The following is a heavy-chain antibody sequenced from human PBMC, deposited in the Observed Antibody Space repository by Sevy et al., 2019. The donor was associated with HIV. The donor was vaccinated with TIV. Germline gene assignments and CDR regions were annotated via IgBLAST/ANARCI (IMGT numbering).Heavy chain of an antibody. Sequence: GGSLRLSCAASGFTFSNAWMSWVRQAPGKGLEWVGRIKSKTDGGTIDYAAAVKGRFTISRDDSKNTLYLQMNSLKTEDTAVYYCTTDPLILLVVSDGMDVWGQGTTVTVSS. CDR3: TTDPLILLVVSDGMDV. CDR1: GFTFSNAW. D-gene: IGHD2-8*02. J-gene: IGHJ6*02. V-gene: IGHV3-15*01. CDR2: IKSKTDGGTI.